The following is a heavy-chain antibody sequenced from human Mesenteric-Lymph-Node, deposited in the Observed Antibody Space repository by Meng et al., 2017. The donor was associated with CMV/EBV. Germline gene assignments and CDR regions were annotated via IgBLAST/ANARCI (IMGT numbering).Heavy chain of an antibody. V-gene: IGHV3-48*03. CDR2: ISSGGNTV. J-gene: IGHJ3*02. Sequence: GESLKISCEASGFTLSSYDMNWVRQAPGKGLEWVSLISSGGNTVYYADSVKGRFTISRDNAKSSLYLQMSSLRAEDTAIYYCARAIDSYLLRGADIWGQGTMVTVSS. D-gene: IGHD2-15*01. CDR3: ARAIDSYLLRGADI. CDR1: GFTLSSYD.